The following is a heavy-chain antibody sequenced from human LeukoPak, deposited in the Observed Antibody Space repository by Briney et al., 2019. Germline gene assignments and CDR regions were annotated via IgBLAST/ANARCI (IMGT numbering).Heavy chain of an antibody. V-gene: IGHV1-18*01. CDR1: GYSFTSYG. Sequence: ASVKVSCKASGYSFTSYGISWVRQAPGQGLEWMGWISVYNGNTNYVQKLQGRVTMTTDTSTSTAYMELRSLRSDDTAVYYCARDRLSPGPDGNWFDPWGQGTLVIVSS. CDR2: ISVYNGNT. J-gene: IGHJ5*02. D-gene: IGHD1-14*01. CDR3: ARDRLSPGPDGNWFDP.